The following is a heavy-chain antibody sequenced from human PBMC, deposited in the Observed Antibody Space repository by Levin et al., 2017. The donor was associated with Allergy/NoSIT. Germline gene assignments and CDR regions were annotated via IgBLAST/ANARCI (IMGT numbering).Heavy chain of an antibody. Sequence: GGSLRLSCAASGFTFSSYGMHWVRQAPGKGLEWVAVISYDGSNKYYADSVKGRFTISRDNSKNTLYLQMNSLRAEDTAVYYCAKDPKIQRRYFDWLRWFDPWGQGTLVTVSS. V-gene: IGHV3-30*18. D-gene: IGHD3-9*01. CDR1: GFTFSSYG. J-gene: IGHJ5*02. CDR2: ISYDGSNK. CDR3: AKDPKIQRRYFDWLRWFDP.